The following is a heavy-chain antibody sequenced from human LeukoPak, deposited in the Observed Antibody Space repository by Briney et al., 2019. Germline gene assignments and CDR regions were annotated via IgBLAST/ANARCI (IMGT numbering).Heavy chain of an antibody. CDR2: IKEDGSEK. CDR3: ARDLGVCSGGTCYPGYDY. V-gene: IGHV3-7*01. J-gene: IGHJ4*02. Sequence: GGSLRLSCAASGIIVSRYWMTWVRQAPGKGLEWVADIKEDGSEKHYVDSVKGRFTISRDNAENSLYLQMNSLRAEDTAIYYCARDLGVCSGGTCYPGYDYWGQGIPVTVSS. CDR1: GIIVSRYW. D-gene: IGHD2-15*01.